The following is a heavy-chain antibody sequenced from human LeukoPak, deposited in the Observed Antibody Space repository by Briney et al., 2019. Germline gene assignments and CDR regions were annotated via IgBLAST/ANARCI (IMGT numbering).Heavy chain of an antibody. CDR2: IYYSGST. D-gene: IGHD3-3*01. CDR3: ARFSHRVATSPRPDYFDY. J-gene: IGHJ4*02. Sequence: SETLSLTCTVSGGSISSSSYSWGWIRQPPGKGLEWIGSIYYSGSTYYNPSLKSRVTISVDTSKNQFSLKLSSVTAADTAVYYCARFSHRVATSPRPDYFDYWGQGTLVTVSS. CDR1: GGSISSSSYS. V-gene: IGHV4-39*01.